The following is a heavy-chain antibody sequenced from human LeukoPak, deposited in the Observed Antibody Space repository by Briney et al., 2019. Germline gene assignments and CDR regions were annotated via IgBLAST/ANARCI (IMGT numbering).Heavy chain of an antibody. CDR2: IIPILGIA. CDR3: AMGVVVPEYYFDY. D-gene: IGHD2-2*01. J-gene: IGHJ4*02. Sequence: SVKVSCKASGGTFSSYTISWVRQAPGQGLEWMGRIIPILGIANYAQKFQGRVTITADKSTSTAYMELSSLRSDDTAVYYCAMGVVVPEYYFDYWGQGTLVTVSS. V-gene: IGHV1-69*02. CDR1: GGTFSSYT.